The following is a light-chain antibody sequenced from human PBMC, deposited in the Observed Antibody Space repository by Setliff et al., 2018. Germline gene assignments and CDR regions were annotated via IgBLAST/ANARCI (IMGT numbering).Light chain of an antibody. CDR2: DNN. V-gene: IGLV1-51*01. Sequence: QSVLTQPPSVSAAPGQKVTISCSGSSSNIGNNYVSWYQQPPGTAPKLLIYDNNKRPSGIPDRFSGSKSGTSATLGITGLQTGDEADYYCGTWDSSLSVYVFGTGTKV. CDR3: GTWDSSLSVYV. CDR1: SSNIGNNY. J-gene: IGLJ1*01.